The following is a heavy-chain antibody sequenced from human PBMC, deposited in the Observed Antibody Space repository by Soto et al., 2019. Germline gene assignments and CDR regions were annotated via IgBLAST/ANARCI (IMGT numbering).Heavy chain of an antibody. V-gene: IGHV3-15*01. CDR1: GFTFSNAW. Sequence: RRLSCAASGFTFSNAWMSWVRQAPGKGLEWVGRIKSKTDGGTTDYAAPVKGRFTISRDDSKNTLYLQMNSLKNEDTAVYYCTTIDYGDYLLHYYYGMDVWGQGTTVTVS. CDR3: TTIDYGDYLLHYYYGMDV. CDR2: IKSKTDGGTT. D-gene: IGHD4-17*01. J-gene: IGHJ6*02.